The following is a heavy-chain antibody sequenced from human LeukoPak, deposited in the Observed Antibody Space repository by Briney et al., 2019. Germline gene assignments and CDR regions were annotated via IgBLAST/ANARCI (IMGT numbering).Heavy chain of an antibody. CDR3: ARTSARGAQFDY. D-gene: IGHD3-10*01. J-gene: IGHJ4*02. V-gene: IGHV4-4*07. CDR1: GGSISNYY. Sequence: PSETLSLTCTVSGGSISNYYWSWIRQPAGMGLEWIWRIYASGSTNYNPSLKSRVTMSVDTSNNQFSLNLSSVTAADTAVYYCARTSARGAQFDYWGQGTLVTVPS. CDR2: IYASGST.